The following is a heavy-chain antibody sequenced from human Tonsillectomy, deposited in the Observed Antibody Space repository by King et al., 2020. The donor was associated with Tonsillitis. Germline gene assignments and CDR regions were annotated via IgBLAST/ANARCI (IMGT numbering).Heavy chain of an antibody. CDR1: GFTFSSYA. Sequence: QLVQSGGGVVQPGRSLRLSCAASGFTFSSYAMHWVRQAPGKGLEWVALISYDGSNKYYADSVKGRFTISTENSKNTLYLQMNSLRAEDTAVYYCARDPNYYGSGSLYYYYYYMDVWGKGTTVTVSS. J-gene: IGHJ6*03. D-gene: IGHD3-10*01. V-gene: IGHV3-30-3*01. CDR2: ISYDGSNK. CDR3: ARDPNYYGSGSLYYYYYYMDV.